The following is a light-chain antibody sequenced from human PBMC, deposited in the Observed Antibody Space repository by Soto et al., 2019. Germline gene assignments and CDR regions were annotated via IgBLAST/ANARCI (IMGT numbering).Light chain of an antibody. J-gene: IGLJ1*01. V-gene: IGLV3-21*04. CDR3: QVWDISSGHYV. Sequence: SYELTQPPSVSVAPGQTARIACGGNSIGTNSVHWYQQRPGQAPVLVIYYDSDRPSGIPERFSGSNSGNTATLTISRVEAGDEADYFCQVWDISSGHYVFGTGTKLTVL. CDR1: SIGTNS. CDR2: YDS.